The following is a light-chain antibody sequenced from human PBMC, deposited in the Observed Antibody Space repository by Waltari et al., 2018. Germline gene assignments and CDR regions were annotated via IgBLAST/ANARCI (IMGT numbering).Light chain of an antibody. Sequence: QSALTQPASVSGSPGQSITISCTGTSSDVSWYQQHPGKAPKLMIYEVSNRPSGISTRLSGSKSGSTASLTISGLQPEDEADYYCSSYASTGPFGTGTKVTVL. J-gene: IGLJ1*01. V-gene: IGLV2-14*01. CDR3: SSYASTGP. CDR1: SSDV. CDR2: EVS.